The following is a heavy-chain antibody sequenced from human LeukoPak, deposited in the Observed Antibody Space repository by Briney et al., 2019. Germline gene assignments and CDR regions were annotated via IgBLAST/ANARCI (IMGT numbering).Heavy chain of an antibody. J-gene: IGHJ4*02. D-gene: IGHD3-10*01. V-gene: IGHV1-24*01. Sequence: ASVKVSCKVSGYTLTELSMHWVRQAPGKGLEWMGGFDPEDGETIYAQKFQGRVTMTEDTSTDTAYMELSSLRSEDTAMYYCATVRFGEPIPDYWGQGTLVTVSS. CDR3: ATVRFGEPIPDY. CDR2: FDPEDGET. CDR1: GYTLTELS.